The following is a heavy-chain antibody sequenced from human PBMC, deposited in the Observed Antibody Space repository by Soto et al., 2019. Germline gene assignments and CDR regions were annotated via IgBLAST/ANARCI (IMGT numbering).Heavy chain of an antibody. Sequence: EVQLVESGGGLVKPGGSLRLSCAASGFTFSSYSMNWVRQAPGKGLEWVSSISNSSLYIYYADSVKGRFTISKDDTKNSLSRQMNSLRAIATAVYCCANHEAAGPFSDDSGMNVWGQGTTVNVSS. J-gene: IGHJ6*02. CDR3: ANHEAAGPFSDDSGMNV. CDR2: ISNSSLYI. V-gene: IGHV3-21*01. D-gene: IGHD6-13*01. CDR1: GFTFSSYS.